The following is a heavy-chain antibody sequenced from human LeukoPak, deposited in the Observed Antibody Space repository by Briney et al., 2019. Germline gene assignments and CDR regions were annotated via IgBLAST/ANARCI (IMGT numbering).Heavy chain of an antibody. D-gene: IGHD2-2*01. CDR2: IIPIFGTA. V-gene: IGHV1-69*01. CDR3: ARVVVVPAAIWSGGFDI. CDR1: GGTFSSYA. Sequence: SVKVSCKASGGTFSSYAISWVRQAPGQGLEWMGGIIPIFGTANYAQKFQGRVTITADESTSTAYMELSSLRSEDTAVYYCARVVVVPAAIWSGGFDIRGQGTMVTVSS. J-gene: IGHJ3*02.